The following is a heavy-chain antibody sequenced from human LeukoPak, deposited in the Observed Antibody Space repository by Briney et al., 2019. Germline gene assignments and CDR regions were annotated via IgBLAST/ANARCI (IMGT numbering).Heavy chain of an antibody. V-gene: IGHV3-30-3*01. CDR3: ASFRFLEWLFSPPPAFAI. D-gene: IGHD3-3*01. Sequence: TGGSLRLSCAASGVTFSSYGMHWVRQARGRGLEWVAVISYDGSNKNYADSVKGGFTISRDNSKHPLYLPLPSLRAYDTAVSYCASFRFLEWLFSPPPAFAIWGHGTMVTVSS. CDR2: ISYDGSNK. CDR1: GVTFSSYG. J-gene: IGHJ3*02.